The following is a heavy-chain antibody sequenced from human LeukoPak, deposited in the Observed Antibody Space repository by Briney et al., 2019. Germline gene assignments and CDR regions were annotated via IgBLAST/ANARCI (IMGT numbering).Heavy chain of an antibody. Sequence: SETLSLTCTVSGGSISRYYWSWIRQPAGKGLEWIGRIYSDGTITYNPSLQSRVTVSIDTSKNQFSLNLTSVTAADTAVYYCARIKCGGGTCYTYFDYWGQGTLVTVSS. CDR1: GGSISRYY. J-gene: IGHJ4*02. CDR3: ARIKCGGGTCYTYFDY. V-gene: IGHV4-4*07. D-gene: IGHD2-15*01. CDR2: IYSDGTI.